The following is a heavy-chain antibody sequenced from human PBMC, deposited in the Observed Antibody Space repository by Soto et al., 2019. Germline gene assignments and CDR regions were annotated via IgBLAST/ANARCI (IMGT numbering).Heavy chain of an antibody. CDR3: AKEGYYDSSGYYYAPDAFDI. D-gene: IGHD3-22*01. V-gene: IGHV3-30*18. Sequence: GSLRLSCAASGFTFSSYGMHWVRQAPGKGLEWVAVISYDGSNKYYADSVKGRFTISRDNSKNTLYLQMNSLRAEDTAAYYCAKEGYYDSSGYYYAPDAFDIWGRGTMVTVSS. J-gene: IGHJ3*02. CDR1: GFTFSSYG. CDR2: ISYDGSNK.